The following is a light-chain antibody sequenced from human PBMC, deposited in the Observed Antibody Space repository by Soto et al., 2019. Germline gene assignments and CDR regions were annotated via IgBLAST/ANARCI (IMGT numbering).Light chain of an antibody. V-gene: IGKV3-15*01. CDR3: QLYNNWPYT. CDR2: GAS. CDR1: QSVGNS. J-gene: IGKJ2*01. Sequence: EIVMTQSPATLSVSPGERATLSCRASQSVGNSLAWYQQKPGQAPRLLIYGASTRATGISDKFSGSGSGTEFTLTISSLQSEDFVIYYCQLYNNWPYTFGQGTKLEIK.